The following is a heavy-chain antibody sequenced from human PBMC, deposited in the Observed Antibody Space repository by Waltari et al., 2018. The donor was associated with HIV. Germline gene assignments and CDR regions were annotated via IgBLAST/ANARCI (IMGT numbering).Heavy chain of an antibody. V-gene: IGHV4-39*07. Sequence: QLRLQESGPRLVKPSETLSLTCSVPGGSISSNVYHWGWIRQSPGKELEWIGSIYSTGNTYYKPSLKRRVTISIDTSKNQFSLRLTSVTAADTTIYYCVAQDYSDSVDWWGQGTLVTVFS. CDR2: IYSTGNT. D-gene: IGHD4-17*01. CDR3: VAQDYSDSVDW. J-gene: IGHJ4*02. CDR1: GGSISSNVYH.